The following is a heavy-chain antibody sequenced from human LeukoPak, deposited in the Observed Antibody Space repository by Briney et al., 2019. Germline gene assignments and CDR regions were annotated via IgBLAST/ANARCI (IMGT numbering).Heavy chain of an antibody. J-gene: IGHJ4*02. D-gene: IGHD2-15*01. CDR3: ARTAGYCSGGTCVDS. CDR1: GGSIGSSSYY. CDR2: IYYSGST. V-gene: IGHV4-39*01. Sequence: KPSETLPLTCSVSGGSIGSSSYYWGWIRQPPGKGLEWIGSIYYSGSTYYNPSLKSRLTIAADTSKNQFSLRLSSVTAADTAVYYCARTAGYCSGGTCVDSWGQGTLITVSS.